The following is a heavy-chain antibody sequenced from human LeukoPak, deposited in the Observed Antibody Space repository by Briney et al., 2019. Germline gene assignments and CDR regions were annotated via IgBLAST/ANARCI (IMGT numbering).Heavy chain of an antibody. CDR1: GVSINTGGYS. Sequence: SETLSLTCTVSGVSINTGGYSWSWIRQPPGKGLEWLGYMYYSGTTYYNPSLKSRVSISVDTSKNQLSLKLSSLTAADTAVYYCARVSLITLIDYWGQGTLVTVSS. V-gene: IGHV4-30-4*07. CDR3: ARVSLITLIDY. D-gene: IGHD3-22*01. J-gene: IGHJ4*02. CDR2: MYYSGTT.